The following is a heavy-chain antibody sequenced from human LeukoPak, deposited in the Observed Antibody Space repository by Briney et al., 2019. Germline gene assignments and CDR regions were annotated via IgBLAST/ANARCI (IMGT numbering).Heavy chain of an antibody. CDR1: GFIFSRYG. CDR3: AKDHLPGIVVADRDY. Sequence: GGSLRLSCAASGFIFSRYGMSWVRQAPGKGLEWVSAISGSGGTSYYADSVKGRFTISRDNSKNTLYLQINSLRAEDTALYYCAKDHLPGIVVADRDYWGQGTLVTVSS. V-gene: IGHV3-23*01. J-gene: IGHJ4*02. D-gene: IGHD6-19*01. CDR2: ISGSGGTS.